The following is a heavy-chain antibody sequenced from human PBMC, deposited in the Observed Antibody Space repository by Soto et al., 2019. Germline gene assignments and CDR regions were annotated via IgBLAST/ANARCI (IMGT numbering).Heavy chain of an antibody. J-gene: IGHJ3*02. CDR1: GGSFSGYY. V-gene: IGHV4-34*01. D-gene: IGHD3-3*01. CDR2: INHSGST. CDR3: ASAIDTPTKKINLDPPRARAFDI. Sequence: QVQLQQWGAGLLKPSETLSLTCAVYGGSFSGYYWSWIRQPPGKGLEWIGEINHSGSTNYNPSLKSRVTISVDTSKNQFSLKLSSVTAADTAVYYCASAIDTPTKKINLDPPRARAFDIWGQGTMVTVSS.